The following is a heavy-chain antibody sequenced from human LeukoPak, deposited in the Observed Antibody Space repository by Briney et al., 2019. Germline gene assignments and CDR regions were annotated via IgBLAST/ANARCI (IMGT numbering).Heavy chain of an antibody. D-gene: IGHD5-24*01. Sequence: GGPLRLSCTTSGFTFGDYIMSWFRQAPGKGLEWVGFIRTKPHGGTREYAASVKGRFSISRDDSKSIAYLQMNSLKIEDTAVYYCTRGGMAPDYWGRGTLVTVSS. CDR1: GFTFGDYI. CDR2: IRTKPHGGTR. J-gene: IGHJ4*02. V-gene: IGHV3-49*03. CDR3: TRGGMAPDY.